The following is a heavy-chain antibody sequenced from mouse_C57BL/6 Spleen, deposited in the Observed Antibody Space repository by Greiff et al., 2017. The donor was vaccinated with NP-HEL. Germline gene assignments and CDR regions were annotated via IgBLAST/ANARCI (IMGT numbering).Heavy chain of an antibody. D-gene: IGHD1-1*01. CDR3: ARHYYGSSYWYFDV. Sequence: EVHLVESGGGLVKPGGSLKLSCAASGFTFSSYTMSWVRQTPEQRLEWVANISGGGGNTYYPDSVKGRFTISRDNAKNTLYLQMMSLRSEDTDWYYCARHYYGSSYWYFDVWGTGTTVTVSS. CDR2: ISGGGGNT. V-gene: IGHV5-9*01. CDR1: GFTFSSYT. J-gene: IGHJ1*03.